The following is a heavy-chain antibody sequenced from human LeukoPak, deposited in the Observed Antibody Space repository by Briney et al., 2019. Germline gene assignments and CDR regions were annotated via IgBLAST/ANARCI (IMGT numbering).Heavy chain of an antibody. Sequence: GRSLRLSCAASGFTFSTYAMHWVRQAPGKGLEWVAVISYDGSNKYYADSVKGRFTISRDSSKNTLYLQMNSLRAEDTAVYYCARESNYYDSSDYYPYYFDYWGQPGHVSVSS. V-gene: IGHV3-30-3*01. D-gene: IGHD3-22*01. CDR2: ISYDGSNK. J-gene: IGHJ4*02. CDR1: GFTFSTYA. CDR3: ARESNYYDSSDYYPYYFDY.